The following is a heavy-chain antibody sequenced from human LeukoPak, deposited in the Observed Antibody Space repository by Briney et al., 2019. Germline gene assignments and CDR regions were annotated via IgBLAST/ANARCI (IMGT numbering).Heavy chain of an antibody. CDR1: GYTFSNHG. V-gene: IGHV1-18*01. Sequence: ASVKVSCKSSGYTFSNHGISWVRQAPGQGLEWMGWISAYNGNTNYAQKLQGRVTMTTDTSTSTAYMELRSLRSDDTAVYYCARNYGSGSYPSIYYMDVWGKGTTVTISS. D-gene: IGHD3-10*01. CDR3: ARNYGSGSYPSIYYMDV. J-gene: IGHJ6*03. CDR2: ISAYNGNT.